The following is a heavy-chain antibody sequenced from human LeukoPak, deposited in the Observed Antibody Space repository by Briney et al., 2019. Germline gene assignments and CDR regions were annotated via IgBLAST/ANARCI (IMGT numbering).Heavy chain of an antibody. CDR1: GGSISSGDYY. CDR2: IYYSGST. Sequence: SQTLSLTCTVSGGSISSGDYYWSWIRQPPGKGLEWIGYIYYSGSTYYNPSLKSRVTISVDTSKNQFSLKLSSVIAADTAVYYCASRNLARGGPDYIFDYWGQGTLVTVSS. CDR3: ASRNLARGGPDYIFDY. V-gene: IGHV4-30-4*01. D-gene: IGHD1-14*01. J-gene: IGHJ4*02.